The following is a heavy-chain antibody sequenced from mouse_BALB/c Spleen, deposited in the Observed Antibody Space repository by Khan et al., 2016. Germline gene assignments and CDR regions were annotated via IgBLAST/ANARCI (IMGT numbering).Heavy chain of an antibody. CDR2: ISYDGSN. CDR1: GYSITSGYY. CDR3: AITTVAMDY. Sequence: EVQLQESGPGLVKPSQSLSRTCSVTGYSITSGYYWNWIRQFPGNKLEWMGYISYDGSNNYNPSLKNRISITRDTSKNQFFLKLNSVTTEDTATYYCAITTVAMDYWGQGTSVTVSS. J-gene: IGHJ4*01. V-gene: IGHV3-6*02. D-gene: IGHD1-1*01.